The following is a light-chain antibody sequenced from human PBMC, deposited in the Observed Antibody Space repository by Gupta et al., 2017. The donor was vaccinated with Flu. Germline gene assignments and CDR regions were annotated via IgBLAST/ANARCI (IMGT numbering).Light chain of an antibody. CDR3: AAWDDSLNGWV. Sequence: QSVLTHPPSASGTPGQRVTISCSGSSSNIGSNTVNWDQQLPGTAPKLLIYSNNQRPSGVPDRFSGSKSGTSASLAISGLQSEDEADYYCAAWDDSLNGWVFGGGTKLTVL. CDR1: SSNIGSNT. CDR2: SNN. V-gene: IGLV1-44*01. J-gene: IGLJ3*02.